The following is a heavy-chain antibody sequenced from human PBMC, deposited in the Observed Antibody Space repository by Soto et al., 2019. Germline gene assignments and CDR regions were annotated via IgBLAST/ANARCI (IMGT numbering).Heavy chain of an antibody. CDR3: ATLGRRITIFGVAPDY. CDR1: GYTFTGYY. J-gene: IGHJ4*02. Sequence: ASVKVSCKASGYTFTGYYMHWVRQAPGQGLEWMGWINPNSGGTNYAQKFQGRVTMTRDTFISTAYMELSRLRSDDTAVYYCATLGRRITIFGVAPDYWGQGTLVTVSS. V-gene: IGHV1-2*02. CDR2: INPNSGGT. D-gene: IGHD3-3*01.